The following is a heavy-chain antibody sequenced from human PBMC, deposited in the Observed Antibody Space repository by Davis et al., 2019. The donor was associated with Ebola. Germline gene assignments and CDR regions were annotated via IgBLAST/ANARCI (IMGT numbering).Heavy chain of an antibody. CDR3: ARESRSLPFDY. Sequence: ASVKVSCKTSGYILTTYFMHWVRQAPGQRLEWMGIINPSTSKTTYAQKFQGRVTMTSDTSTSTVYMELSSLRSEDTAVYFCARESRSLPFDYWGQGTLVNVSS. J-gene: IGHJ4*02. CDR1: GYILTTYF. CDR2: INPSTSKT. V-gene: IGHV1-46*01.